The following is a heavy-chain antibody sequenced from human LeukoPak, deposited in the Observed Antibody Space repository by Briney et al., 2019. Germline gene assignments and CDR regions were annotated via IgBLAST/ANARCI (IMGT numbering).Heavy chain of an antibody. CDR2: IRHDESNK. CDR1: GFTISSYG. J-gene: IGHJ4*02. D-gene: IGHD3-10*01. V-gene: IGHV3-30*02. Sequence: GGSLRLSCAASGFTISSYGMHWVRQSPGKGLEWVAFIRHDESNKYYADSVKGRFTISRDNSKNTLYLQMNSLRTEDTTVYYCARSGTGLWGGTPTSAYYFDYWGQGTLVTVSS. CDR3: ARSGTGLWGGTPTSAYYFDY.